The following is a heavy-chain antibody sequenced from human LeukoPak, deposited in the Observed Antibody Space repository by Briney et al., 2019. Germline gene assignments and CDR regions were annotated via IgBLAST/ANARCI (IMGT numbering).Heavy chain of an antibody. CDR1: GFTFYDYA. D-gene: IGHD1-1*01. CDR2: ISGSGGSGIGR. J-gene: IGHJ4*02. V-gene: IGHV3-23*01. Sequence: GGSLRLSCAASGFTFYDYAMTWVRQAPGEGLEWVSGISGSGGSGIGRDSADSVKARFTISSDNSKNTLYLQMNSLRAADTAFYYCAKGLSRQLLSDFDYWGRGTLVTVSS. CDR3: AKGLSRQLLSDFDY.